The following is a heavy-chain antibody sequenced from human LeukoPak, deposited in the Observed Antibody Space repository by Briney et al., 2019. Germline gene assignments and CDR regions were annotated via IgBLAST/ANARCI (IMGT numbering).Heavy chain of an antibody. CDR2: INPSGGST. D-gene: IGHD6-6*01. Sequence: GASVKVSCKASGYTFTSYYMHWVRQAPRQGLEWMGIINPSGGSTSYAQKFQGRVTMTRDTSTSTVYMELSSLRSEDTAVYYCAREPSQPKGIAAHQTNYGMDVWGQGTTVTVSS. CDR3: AREPSQPKGIAAHQTNYGMDV. V-gene: IGHV1-46*01. CDR1: GYTFTSYY. J-gene: IGHJ6*02.